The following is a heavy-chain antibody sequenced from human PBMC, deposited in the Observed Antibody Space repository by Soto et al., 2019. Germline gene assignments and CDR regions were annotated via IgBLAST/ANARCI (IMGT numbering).Heavy chain of an antibody. CDR2: IYYSGST. CDR1: GGSISSYY. J-gene: IGHJ4*02. Sequence: KTSETLSLTCTVSGGSISSYYWSWIRQPPGKGLEWIGYIYYSGSTNYNPSLKSRVTISVDTSKNQFSLKLSSVTAADTAVYYCARGVVVMNFDYWGQGTLVTVSS. D-gene: IGHD3-22*01. CDR3: ARGVVVMNFDY. V-gene: IGHV4-59*01.